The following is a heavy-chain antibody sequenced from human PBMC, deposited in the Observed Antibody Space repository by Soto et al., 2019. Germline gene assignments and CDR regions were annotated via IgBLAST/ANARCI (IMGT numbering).Heavy chain of an antibody. CDR3: ARGRYDFWSGYSDGMDV. V-gene: IGHV3-30*04. CDR1: GFTFSSYA. CDR2: ISYDGSTI. J-gene: IGHJ6*02. Sequence: PXESLRLSCAASGFTFSSYAMHWVRQAPGKGLEWVAVISYDGSTIYYADSVKGRFTISRDNAKNSLYLQMNSLRTEDTAVYYCARGRYDFWSGYSDGMDVWGQGTTVTVSS. D-gene: IGHD3-3*01.